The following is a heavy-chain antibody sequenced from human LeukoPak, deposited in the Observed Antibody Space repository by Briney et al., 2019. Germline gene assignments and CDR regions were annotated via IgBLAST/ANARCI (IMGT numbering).Heavy chain of an antibody. J-gene: IGHJ4*02. Sequence: PGGSLTLSCAASEFTFTTYGMHWVRQAPGKGLEWVAFIYYDGSNIYYADYVKGRFTISRDISKNTLYLRMDSLRAEDTAIYYCARDWKTNPFDYWGQGTLVTVSS. CDR2: IYYDGSNI. CDR1: EFTFTTYG. CDR3: ARDWKTNPFDY. V-gene: IGHV3-33*01. D-gene: IGHD1-1*01.